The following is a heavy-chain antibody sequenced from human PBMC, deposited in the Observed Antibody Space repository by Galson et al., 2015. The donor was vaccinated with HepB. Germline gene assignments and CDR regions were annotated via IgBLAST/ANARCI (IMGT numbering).Heavy chain of an antibody. CDR3: ARLLAVAGVYYFDY. J-gene: IGHJ4*02. Sequence: QSGAEVKKPGESLKISCKGSGSIFTNCWIGWVRQMPGKGLEWMTIIYPDDSDTTYSPSFQGQVTISADKSISTAYLQWSSLKASDTAMYYCARLLAVAGVYYFDYWGQGTLVSVSS. V-gene: IGHV5-51*01. D-gene: IGHD6-19*01. CDR1: GSIFTNCW. CDR2: IYPDDSDT.